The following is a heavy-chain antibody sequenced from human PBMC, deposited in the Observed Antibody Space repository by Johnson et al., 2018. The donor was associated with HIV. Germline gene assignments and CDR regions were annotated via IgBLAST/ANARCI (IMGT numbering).Heavy chain of an antibody. J-gene: IGHJ3*02. Sequence: QVQLVESGGGLVQPGGSLRLSCAASGFTFSSYWMSWVRQAPGKGLEWVAVISYDGNETYYADSVRGLTISRDNSKNTLYLQLSSLRSEDTAVYYCAKDRWLRLPGAEFFCDSWGQGTMVTVSS. CDR3: AKDRWLRLPGAEFFCDS. D-gene: IGHD5-12*01. CDR1: GFTFSSYW. V-gene: IGHV3-30*18. CDR2: ISYDGNET.